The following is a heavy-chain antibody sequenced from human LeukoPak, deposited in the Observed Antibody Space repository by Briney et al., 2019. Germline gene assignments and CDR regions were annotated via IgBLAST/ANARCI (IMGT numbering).Heavy chain of an antibody. J-gene: IGHJ4*02. CDR3: ARYKSVRRGPGYYFDY. Sequence: SETLSLTCTVSGGSISSYYWSWSRQPPGKGLEWIGYIYYSGSTNYNPSLKSRVTISVDTSKNQFSLKLSSVTAADTAVYYFARYKSVRRGPGYYFDYWGQGTLVTVSS. CDR2: IYYSGST. D-gene: IGHD3-10*02. CDR1: GGSISSYY. V-gene: IGHV4-59*01.